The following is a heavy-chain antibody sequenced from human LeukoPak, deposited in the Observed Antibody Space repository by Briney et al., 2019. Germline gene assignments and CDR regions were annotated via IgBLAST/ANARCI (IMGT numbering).Heavy chain of an antibody. V-gene: IGHV1-46*01. CDR3: ARDQVTGRARLDV. CDR1: GYTFSNYY. Sequence: ASVKVSCKASGYTFSNYYLHWVRQAPGQGLEWMGLINPTAGNTYYAQRFQGRVTMTRDMSTSTVYMELSSLRSEDTAVYYCARDQVTGRARLDVWGKGTTVTVSS. D-gene: IGHD2-15*01. J-gene: IGHJ6*04. CDR2: INPTAGNT.